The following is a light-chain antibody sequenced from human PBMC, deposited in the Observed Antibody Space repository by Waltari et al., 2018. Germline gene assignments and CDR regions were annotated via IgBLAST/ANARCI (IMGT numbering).Light chain of an antibody. CDR2: GNI. CDR1: SSNIGTDYG. V-gene: IGLV1-40*01. Sequence: QSVLTQPPSVSGAPGQTITISCTGSSSNIGTDYGVTWYQQFPGTAPKLLIYGNIHRPSWVPDRFSGSRSGTSGSLAISGLQAEDEADYYCQSNDNGLRGLYVFGAGTKVTVL. J-gene: IGLJ1*01. CDR3: QSNDNGLRGLYV.